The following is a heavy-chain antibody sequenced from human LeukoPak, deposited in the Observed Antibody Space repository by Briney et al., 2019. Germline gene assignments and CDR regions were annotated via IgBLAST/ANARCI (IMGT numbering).Heavy chain of an antibody. CDR3: AKEDSSGWYGDRNYFDY. CDR2: IYSGGST. J-gene: IGHJ4*02. D-gene: IGHD6-19*01. CDR1: GFTVSSNY. V-gene: IGHV3-66*01. Sequence: GGSLRLSCAASGFTVSSNYMSWVRQAPGKGLEWVSVIYSGGSTYYADSVKGRFTISRDNSKNTLYLQMNGLRAEDTAVYYCAKEDSSGWYGDRNYFDYWGQGTLVTVSS.